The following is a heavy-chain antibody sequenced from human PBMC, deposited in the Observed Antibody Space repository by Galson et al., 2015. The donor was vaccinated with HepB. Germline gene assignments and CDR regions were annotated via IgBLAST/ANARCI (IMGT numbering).Heavy chain of an antibody. V-gene: IGHV3-11*06. D-gene: IGHD2-15*01. CDR1: GFTFSDYY. Sequence: SLRLSCAASGFTFSDYYMSWIRQAPGKGLEWVSYISSSSSYTNYADSVKGRFTISRDNAKNSLYLQMNSLRAEDTAVYYCARDSKPVVVVAADYGMDVCGPGTTVTVSS. CDR2: ISSSSSYT. J-gene: IGHJ6*02. CDR3: ARDSKPVVVVAADYGMDV.